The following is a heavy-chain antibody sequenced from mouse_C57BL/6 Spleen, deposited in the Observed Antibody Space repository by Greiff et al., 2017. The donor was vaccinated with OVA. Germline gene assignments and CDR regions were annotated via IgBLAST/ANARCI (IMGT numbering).Heavy chain of an antibody. Sequence: EVQLVESGGGLVQPGGSLSLSCAASGFTFTDYYMSWVRQPPGKALEWLGFIRNKANGYTTEYSASVKGRFTISRDNSQSILYLQMNALRAEDSATYYCARLTGTSYFDVWGTGTTVTVSS. V-gene: IGHV7-3*01. CDR1: GFTFTDYY. D-gene: IGHD4-1*01. CDR3: ARLTGTSYFDV. CDR2: IRNKANGYTT. J-gene: IGHJ1*03.